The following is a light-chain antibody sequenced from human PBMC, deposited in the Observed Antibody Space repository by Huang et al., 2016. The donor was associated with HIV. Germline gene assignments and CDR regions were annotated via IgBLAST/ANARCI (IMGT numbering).Light chain of an antibody. CDR2: DTS. J-gene: IGKJ2*01. V-gene: IGKV3-11*01. CDR3: QQPGS. Sequence: EIVLTQSPATLSLSPGERATLSCRASQSVGGYLAWYQQRPGQAPRLLIYDTSTRATGIPARFSGSGSETDFTLTISSLEPEDFAVYYCQQPGSFGQGTKVDIK. CDR1: QSVGGY.